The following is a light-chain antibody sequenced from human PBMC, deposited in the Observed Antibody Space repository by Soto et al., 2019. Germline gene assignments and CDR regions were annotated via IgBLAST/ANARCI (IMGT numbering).Light chain of an antibody. CDR2: AAS. CDR1: QSISNY. CDR3: QQGYSTPHT. Sequence: DRQMTQSPSSLSASVGDRVTITCRASQSISNYLNWYQQKPGKAPKLLISAASSLQSGVPSRFSGSGSGTDFTLTISRLQPEDFATYYCQQGYSTPHTFGQGTKLEIK. V-gene: IGKV1-39*01. J-gene: IGKJ2*01.